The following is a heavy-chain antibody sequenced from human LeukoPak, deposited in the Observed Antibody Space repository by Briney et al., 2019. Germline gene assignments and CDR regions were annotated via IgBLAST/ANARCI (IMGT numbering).Heavy chain of an antibody. CDR3: TTGIGNYYYY. J-gene: IGHJ4*02. D-gene: IGHD3-10*01. CDR2: VKSDGSDT. V-gene: IGHV3-74*01. Sequence: GGSLRLSYAASGSTFSRYWMHWVRQAPGKGLVWVSRVKSDGSDTIYADSVKGRFTISRDNAKNTLYLQMDSLRAEDTAVYYCTTGIGNYYYYWGQGTLVTVAS. CDR1: GSTFSRYW.